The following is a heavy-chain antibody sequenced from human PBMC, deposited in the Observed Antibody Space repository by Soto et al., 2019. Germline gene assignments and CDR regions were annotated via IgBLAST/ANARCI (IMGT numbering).Heavy chain of an antibody. CDR3: AREENWNDVRSFDF. Sequence: QVQLVQSGAEVKKPGASVKVSCKASGYTFNDYQIHWVRQAPGQGLEWMGWIAPNSGGTKSAQKCQGRITMTRDTSISTAYMEVNRLTSDDTAVYYCAREENWNDVRSFDFWGQGTLVTVSS. CDR2: IAPNSGGT. D-gene: IGHD1-1*01. V-gene: IGHV1-2*02. CDR1: GYTFNDYQ. J-gene: IGHJ4*02.